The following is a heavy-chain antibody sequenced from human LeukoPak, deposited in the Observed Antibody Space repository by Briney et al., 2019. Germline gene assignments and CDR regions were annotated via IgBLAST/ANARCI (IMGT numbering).Heavy chain of an antibody. CDR1: GGSISSGSYY. CDR3: ARTAVAARCLDI. D-gene: IGHD6-19*01. CDR2: IYTSGST. J-gene: IGHJ3*02. V-gene: IGHV4-61*02. Sequence: PSETLSLTCTVSGGSISSGSYYWSWIRQPAGKGLEWIGRIYTSGSTNYNPSLKSRVTISVDTSKNQFSLKLSSVTAADTAVYYCARTAVAARCLDIWGQGTMVTVSS.